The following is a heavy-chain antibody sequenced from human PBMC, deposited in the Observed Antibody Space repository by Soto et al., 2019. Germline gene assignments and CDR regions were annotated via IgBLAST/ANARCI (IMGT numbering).Heavy chain of an antibody. CDR1: GSSSSVFY. J-gene: IGHJ5*02. Sequence: PSATLYLTCPFSGSSSSVFYLSLLRKSAGKGLEWIGRIYATGTTDYNPSLKSRVMMSVDTSKKQFSLKLRSVTAADTAVYYCVRDGTKTLRDWFDPWGQGISVTSPQ. CDR2: IYATGTT. D-gene: IGHD1-1*01. CDR3: VRDGTKTLRDWFDP. V-gene: IGHV4-4*07.